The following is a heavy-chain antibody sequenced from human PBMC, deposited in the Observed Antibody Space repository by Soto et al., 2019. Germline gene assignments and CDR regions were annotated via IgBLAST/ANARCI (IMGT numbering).Heavy chain of an antibody. CDR3: ATGPRDTAMVFAPFDI. CDR1: GYTFTADY. Sequence: SVKVSCNASGYTFTADYMHWVRQAPGQGLGWMGWINPNSGGTKYAQKFLGRVTMTRDTSISTAYMELSRLRSDDKAVPSRATGPRDTAMVFAPFDILHQGTMVTVSS. CDR2: INPNSGGT. J-gene: IGHJ3*02. V-gene: IGHV1-2*02. D-gene: IGHD5-18*01.